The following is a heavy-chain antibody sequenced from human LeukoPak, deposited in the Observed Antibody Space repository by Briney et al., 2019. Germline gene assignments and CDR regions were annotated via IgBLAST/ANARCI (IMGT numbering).Heavy chain of an antibody. J-gene: IGHJ3*02. CDR3: AKVIVVVITNDAFDI. D-gene: IGHD3-22*01. CDR1: GFTFRKYW. CDR2: IKLDGSEK. Sequence: GGSLRLSCVASGFTFRKYWMSWVRQAPGKGLGWVANIKLDGSEKNYVDSVKGRFTISRDNTKNSLYLQMNSLRVEDTAVFCCAKVIVVVITNDAFDIWGQGTVVTVSS. V-gene: IGHV3-7*03.